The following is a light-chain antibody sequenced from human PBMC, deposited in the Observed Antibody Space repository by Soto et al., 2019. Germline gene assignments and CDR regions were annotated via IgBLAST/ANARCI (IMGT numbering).Light chain of an antibody. J-gene: IGKJ1*01. CDR2: GAY. V-gene: IGKV3-15*01. Sequence: IVLTQSPATVSVSPGERVTRSGLASQSVSSDLAWYQQKPGQARRLLIYGAYTRATDIPARFSGSGSGTDFTLTVSSLQSEDFAVYYCQQSNNWPWTFGPGTQVDIK. CDR3: QQSNNWPWT. CDR1: QSVSSD.